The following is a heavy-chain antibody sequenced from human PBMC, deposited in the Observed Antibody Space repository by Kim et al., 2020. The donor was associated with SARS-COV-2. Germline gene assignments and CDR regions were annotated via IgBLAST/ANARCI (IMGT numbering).Heavy chain of an antibody. CDR3: AKVDTAMVRYYYGMDV. Sequence: SVKGRFTISRDNSKNTLYLQMNSLRAEVTAVYYCAKVDTAMVRYYYGMDVWGQGTTVTVSS. D-gene: IGHD5-18*01. V-gene: IGHV3-23*01. J-gene: IGHJ6*02.